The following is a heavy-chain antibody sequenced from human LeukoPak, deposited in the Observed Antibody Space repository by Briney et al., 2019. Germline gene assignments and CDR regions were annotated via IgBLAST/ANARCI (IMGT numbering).Heavy chain of an antibody. V-gene: IGHV4-61*01. Sequence: SETLSLTCTVSGGSVSSSSYYWSWIRQPPGKGLEWIGYILYGGSTSYNPSLKSRVTISVDTSKNQVPLQLSSVAAADTAVYYCARVSLTMIFNYWGQGILVTVSS. J-gene: IGHJ4*02. CDR1: GGSVSSSSYY. CDR2: ILYGGST. D-gene: IGHD3-22*01. CDR3: ARVSLTMIFNY.